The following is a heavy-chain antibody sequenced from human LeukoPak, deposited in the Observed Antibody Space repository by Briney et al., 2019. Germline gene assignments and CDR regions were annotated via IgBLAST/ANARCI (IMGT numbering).Heavy chain of an antibody. Sequence: SETLSLTCAVSGGSISSSSYYWGWIRQPPGKGLEWIGSIYYSGSTCYNPSLKSRVTISVDTSKNQFSLKLSSVTAADTAVYYCARESVSGHLDYWGQGTLVTVSS. CDR2: IYYSGST. D-gene: IGHD2-15*01. CDR3: ARESVSGHLDY. V-gene: IGHV4-39*07. J-gene: IGHJ4*02. CDR1: GGSISSSSYY.